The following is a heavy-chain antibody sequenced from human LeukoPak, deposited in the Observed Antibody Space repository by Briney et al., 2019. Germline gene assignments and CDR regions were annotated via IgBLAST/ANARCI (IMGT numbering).Heavy chain of an antibody. J-gene: IGHJ4*02. V-gene: IGHV4-39*07. Sequence: PSETLSLTCTVSGGSISSGSYCWGWIRQPPGQGLEWIGSIYYSAHTYHTPSLKSRVSISVDTSKNHFYLKLRSVNAADTAVYYCARDFRGGYDFWSGYYTPYYFDYWGQGTLVTVSP. D-gene: IGHD3-3*01. CDR3: ARDFRGGYDFWSGYYTPYYFDY. CDR1: GGSISSGSYC. CDR2: IYYSAHT.